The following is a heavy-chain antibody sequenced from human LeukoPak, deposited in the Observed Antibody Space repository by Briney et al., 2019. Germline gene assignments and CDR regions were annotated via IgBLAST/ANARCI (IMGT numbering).Heavy chain of an antibody. CDR3: ARGYYYGMDV. Sequence: SETLSLTCAVYGGSFSGYYWSWIRQPPGKGLEWIGEINHSGSTNYNPSLKSRVTISVDTSKNQFSLKLSSVTAADTAVYYCARGYYYGMDVWGQGTTVTVSS. J-gene: IGHJ6*02. CDR2: INHSGST. V-gene: IGHV4-34*01. CDR1: GGSFSGYY.